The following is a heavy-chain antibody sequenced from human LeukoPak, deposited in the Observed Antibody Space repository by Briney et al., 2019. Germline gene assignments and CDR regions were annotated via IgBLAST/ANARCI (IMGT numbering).Heavy chain of an antibody. D-gene: IGHD3-10*01. Sequence: SETLSLTCTVSGGPISLYYWSWIRQPPGKGLEWIGYFYDTRSPKYNPSLERRVTISVDMSRNQFSLDLTSVTAADTAVYYCARGRGSLTYWGQGTLATVSS. CDR2: FYDTRSP. CDR1: GGPISLYY. CDR3: ARGRGSLTY. J-gene: IGHJ4*02. V-gene: IGHV4-59*01.